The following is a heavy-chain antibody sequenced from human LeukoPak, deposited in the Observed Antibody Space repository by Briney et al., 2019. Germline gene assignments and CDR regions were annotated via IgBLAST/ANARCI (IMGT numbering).Heavy chain of an antibody. V-gene: IGHV3-72*01. J-gene: IGHJ4*02. CDR1: GFTFSGHY. Sequence: GRSLRLSCAASGFTFSGHYMDWVRQAPGKGLDWVGRSRNRARSNSSAYAASVRGRVAISRDDSQNSLYLQIRSPTTEDTAVYHCVTVAYTSDWHFDSSGQGTPVTVS. CDR2: SRNRARSNSS. D-gene: IGHD6-19*01. CDR3: VTVAYTSDWHFDS.